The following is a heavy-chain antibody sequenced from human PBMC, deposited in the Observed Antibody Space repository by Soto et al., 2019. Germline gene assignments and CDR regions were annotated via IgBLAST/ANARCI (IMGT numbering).Heavy chain of an antibody. CDR1: GFTFDDYA. CDR3: AKDIGGGSSWRYYYYGMDV. J-gene: IGHJ6*02. V-gene: IGHV3-9*03. CDR2: ISWNSGSI. D-gene: IGHD6-13*01. Sequence: SLILSCAASGFTFDDYAMHWVRQAPGKGLEWVSGISWNSGSIGYADSVKGRFTISRDNAKNSLYLQMNSLRAEDMALYYCAKDIGGGSSWRYYYYGMDVWGQGTTVTVSS.